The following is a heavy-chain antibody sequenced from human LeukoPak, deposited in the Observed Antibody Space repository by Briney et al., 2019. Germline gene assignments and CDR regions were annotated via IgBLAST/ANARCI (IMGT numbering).Heavy chain of an antibody. CDR2: IIPIFGTA. D-gene: IGHD1-26*01. V-gene: IGHV1-69*05. Sequence: SVKVSCTVSGHTLIELSIHWVRQAPGMGLEWLGRIIPIFGTANYAQKFQGRVTITTDESTSTAYMELSSLRSEDTAVYYCARDGSGSYRFFDYWGQGTLVTVSS. CDR3: ARDGSGSYRFFDY. CDR1: GHTLIELS. J-gene: IGHJ4*02.